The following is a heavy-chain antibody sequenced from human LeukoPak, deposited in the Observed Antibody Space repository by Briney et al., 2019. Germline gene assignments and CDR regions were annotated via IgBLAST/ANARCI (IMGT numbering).Heavy chain of an antibody. Sequence: ASVKVSCKASGGTFSSYAISRVRQAPGQGLEWMGGIIPIFGTANYAQKFQGRVTITADKSTSTAYMELSSLRSEDTAVYYCARVGSTSTPFDYWGQGTLVTVSS. V-gene: IGHV1-69*06. CDR3: ARVGSTSTPFDY. CDR2: IIPIFGTA. CDR1: GGTFSSYA. D-gene: IGHD2-2*01. J-gene: IGHJ4*02.